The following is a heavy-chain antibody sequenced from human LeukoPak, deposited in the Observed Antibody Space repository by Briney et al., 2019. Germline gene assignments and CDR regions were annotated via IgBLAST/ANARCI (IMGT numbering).Heavy chain of an antibody. CDR3: AREGIYGDYRH. J-gene: IGHJ4*02. CDR1: GGSISSGSYY. CDR2: IDTSGST. D-gene: IGHD4-17*01. Sequence: KPSETLSLTCTVSGGSISSGSYYWSWIRQPAGKGLEWIGRIDTSGSTNYNPSLKSRVTMSADTSKKQFSLKLRSVTAADTAVYYRAREGIYGDYRHWGQGTLVTVSS. V-gene: IGHV4-61*02.